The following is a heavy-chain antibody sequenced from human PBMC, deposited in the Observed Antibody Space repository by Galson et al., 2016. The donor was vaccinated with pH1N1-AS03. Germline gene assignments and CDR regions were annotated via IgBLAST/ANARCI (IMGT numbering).Heavy chain of an antibody. Sequence: SLRLSCAAPGITVSSNYMSWVRQAPGKGLEWVSIIYSGGATYYTDSVQGRFTISRDDSKNTLFLQMNSLRAEDTAVYYCARNDYENVDLQGFYFDYWGQGILVTVSS. CDR1: GITVSSNY. CDR2: IYSGGAT. V-gene: IGHV3-53*01. D-gene: IGHD4/OR15-4a*01. CDR3: ARNDYENVDLQGFYFDY. J-gene: IGHJ4*02.